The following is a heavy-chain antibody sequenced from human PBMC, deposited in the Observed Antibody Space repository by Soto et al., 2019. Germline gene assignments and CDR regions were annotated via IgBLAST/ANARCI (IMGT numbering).Heavy chain of an antibody. D-gene: IGHD3-16*01. CDR2: IYYSGST. J-gene: IGHJ2*01. V-gene: IGHV4-31*03. Sequence: SETLSLTCTVSGGSISSGDYYWSWSRQHPGKGLECIGYIYYSGSTYYNPSLKSRVTISVDTSKNQFSLRLSSVTAADTAVYYCARAQEPYDSVNWYFDLWGRGTLVTVS. CDR3: ARAQEPYDSVNWYFDL. CDR1: GGSISSGDYY.